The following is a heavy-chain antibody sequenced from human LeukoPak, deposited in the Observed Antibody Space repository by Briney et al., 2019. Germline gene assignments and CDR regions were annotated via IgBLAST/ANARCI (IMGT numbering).Heavy chain of an antibody. CDR3: ARVQDTMVRGVITPNFDY. J-gene: IGHJ4*02. CDR2: INPNSGGT. V-gene: IGHV1-2*02. D-gene: IGHD3-10*01. CDR1: GYTFTGYY. Sequence: ASVKVSCKASGYTFTGYYMHWVRQAPGQGLEWMGWINPNSGGTNFAQNFQGRVTMTRDTSISTVYMELSRLRSDDTAVYYCARVQDTMVRGVITPNFDYWGQGTLVTVSS.